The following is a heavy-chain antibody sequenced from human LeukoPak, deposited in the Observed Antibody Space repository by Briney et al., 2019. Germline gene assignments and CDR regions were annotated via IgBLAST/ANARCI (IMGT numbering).Heavy chain of an antibody. CDR1: GDSISSYY. V-gene: IGHV4-59*01. Sequence: SETLSLTCTVSGDSISSYYWTWIRQPPGKGLEWIGYIYYSGSTNYNPSLKSRVTISVDTSKNQFSLKLSSVTAADTAVYYCARALGGHWGSPWFDPWGQGTLVTVSS. J-gene: IGHJ5*02. CDR3: ARALGGHWGSPWFDP. D-gene: IGHD7-27*01. CDR2: IYYSGST.